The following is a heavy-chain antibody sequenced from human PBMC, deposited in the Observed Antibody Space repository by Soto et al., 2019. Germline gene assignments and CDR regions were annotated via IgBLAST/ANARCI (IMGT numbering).Heavy chain of an antibody. CDR2: IFSSGST. Sequence: SETLSLTCAVSGYSISSGYYWGWIRQPPGKGLEWIGSIFSSGSTSFNPSLESRVAMSVDTSKNHFSLNLSSVTAADMAVYYCAREGSYSAYNFAHGIQLWSFDFWGQGALVTVSS. CDR1: GYSISSGYY. D-gene: IGHD5-12*01. J-gene: IGHJ4*02. V-gene: IGHV4-38-2*02. CDR3: AREGSYSAYNFAHGIQLWSFDF.